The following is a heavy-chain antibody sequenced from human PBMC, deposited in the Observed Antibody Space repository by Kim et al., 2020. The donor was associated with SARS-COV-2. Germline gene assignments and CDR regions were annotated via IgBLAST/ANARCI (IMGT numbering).Heavy chain of an antibody. V-gene: IGHV3-53*01. CDR2: IYSGGST. CDR1: GFTVSSNY. J-gene: IGHJ6*02. CDR3: ARDNGQQLVPGPGAYYYYGMDV. D-gene: IGHD6-13*01. Sequence: GGSLRLSCAASGFTVSSNYMSWVRQAPGKGLEWVSVIYSGGSTYYADSVKGRFTISRDNSKNTLYLQMNSLRAEDTAVYYCARDNGQQLVPGPGAYYYYGMDVWGQGTTVTVSS.